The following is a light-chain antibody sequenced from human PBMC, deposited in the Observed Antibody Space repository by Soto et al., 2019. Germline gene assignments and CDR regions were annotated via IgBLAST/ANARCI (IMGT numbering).Light chain of an antibody. Sequence: QCDLTQAPSVSGFPGQSVTISCTGTSSDVGVYNRVSWYQQPPGTAPKLMIYEVSHRPSGVPDRFSGSKSGNTASLTISGLQAEDEADYYCSSYTSSNTYVFGSGTKVTVL. CDR2: EVS. CDR3: SSYTSSNTYV. J-gene: IGLJ1*01. CDR1: SSDVGVYNR. V-gene: IGLV2-18*02.